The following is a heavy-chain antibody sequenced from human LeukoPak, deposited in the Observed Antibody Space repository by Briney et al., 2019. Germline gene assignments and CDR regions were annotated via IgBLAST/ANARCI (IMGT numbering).Heavy chain of an antibody. CDR2: INPNSGGT. CDR1: GYTFTGHY. Sequence: ASVKVSCKASGYTFTGHYMHWVRQAPGQGLEWMGWINPNSGGTNYAQKFQGRVTMTRDTSISTAYMELSRLRSDDTAVYYCARARVGETRAYDYWGQGTLVTVSP. J-gene: IGHJ4*02. D-gene: IGHD3-10*01. CDR3: ARARVGETRAYDY. V-gene: IGHV1-2*02.